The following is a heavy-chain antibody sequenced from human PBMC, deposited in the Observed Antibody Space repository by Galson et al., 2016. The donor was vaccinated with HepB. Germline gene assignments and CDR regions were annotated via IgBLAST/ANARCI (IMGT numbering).Heavy chain of an antibody. Sequence: SVKVSCKASGYLFIDYYIHWVRQAPGQGLEWMGWINPNSGGTRYEQNFQGRVTVTRDTPINTAYVELNMLTYDDTAVYYCARESRSNGRRTQSMDVWGQGTTVTVSS. CDR3: ARESRSNGRRTQSMDV. D-gene: IGHD3-16*02. CDR2: INPNSGGT. V-gene: IGHV1-2*02. CDR1: GYLFIDYY. J-gene: IGHJ6*02.